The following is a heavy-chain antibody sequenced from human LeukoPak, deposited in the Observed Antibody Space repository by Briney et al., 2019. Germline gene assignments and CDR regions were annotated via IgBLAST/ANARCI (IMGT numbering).Heavy chain of an antibody. J-gene: IGHJ6*03. Sequence: GGSLRLSCAASGFTVSSNYMSWVRQAPGKGLEWVSVIYSGGSTYYADSVKGRFTISRDNSKNTLYLQMNSLRAEDTAVYYCAKDPSFNYYYYMDVWGKGTTVTISS. CDR1: GFTVSSNY. V-gene: IGHV3-53*01. CDR2: IYSGGST. CDR3: AKDPSFNYYYYMDV.